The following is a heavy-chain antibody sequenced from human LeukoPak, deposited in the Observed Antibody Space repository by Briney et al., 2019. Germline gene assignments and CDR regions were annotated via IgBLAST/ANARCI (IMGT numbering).Heavy chain of an antibody. D-gene: IGHD2-15*01. CDR2: INYSGGT. CDR3: ARGGEMVYCSDGSCSSSRYPFDY. Sequence: SETLSLTCAVYGGSFSGYSWSWIRQPPGKGLEWIGEINYSGGTNYNPSLKSRVTMSVDTSKNQFSLKVNSVTAADTAVYYCARGGEMVYCSDGSCSSSRYPFDYWGQGTVVTVSS. CDR1: GGSFSGYS. J-gene: IGHJ4*02. V-gene: IGHV4-34*01.